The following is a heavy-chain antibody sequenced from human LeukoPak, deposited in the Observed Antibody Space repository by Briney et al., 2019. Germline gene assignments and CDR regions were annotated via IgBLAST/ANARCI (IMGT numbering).Heavy chain of an antibody. Sequence: RGESLKISCQASGYSFTKYWIGWVRQAPGQGLEWMGWISAYNGNTNYAQKLQGRVTMTTDTSTSTAYMELRSLRSDDTAVYYCARDQEILDTSHAFDIWGQGTMVTVSS. CDR2: ISAYNGNT. V-gene: IGHV1-18*04. J-gene: IGHJ3*02. D-gene: IGHD2-2*01. CDR3: ARDQEILDTSHAFDI. CDR1: GYSFTKYW.